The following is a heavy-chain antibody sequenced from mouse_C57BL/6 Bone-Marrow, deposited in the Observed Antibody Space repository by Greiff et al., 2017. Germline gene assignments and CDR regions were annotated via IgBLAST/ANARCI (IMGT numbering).Heavy chain of an antibody. CDR1: GYTFTSYW. J-gene: IGHJ1*03. CDR3: AREGGIRNWYFDV. Sequence: VQLQQSGPELVKPGASVKLSCKASGYTFTSYWMHWVKQRPGQGLEWIGEIDPSDSYTNYNQKFKGKSTLTVDKSSSTAYMQLSSLTSEDSAVYYCAREGGIRNWYFDVWGTGTTVTVSS. V-gene: IGHV1-69*01. CDR2: IDPSDSYT.